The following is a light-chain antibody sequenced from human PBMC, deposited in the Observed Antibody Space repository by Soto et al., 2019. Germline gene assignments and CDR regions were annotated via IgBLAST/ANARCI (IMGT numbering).Light chain of an antibody. V-gene: IGKV3-15*01. CDR2: GAS. CDR1: QSVSSN. CDR3: QQYNTSPT. J-gene: IGKJ4*02. Sequence: EIVMTQSPATLSVSPGERATLSCRASQSVSSNLAWYQQKPGQAPRLLIYGASTRATGIPARFSGSGSGTEFTLTISSLQPEDFAVYYCQQYNTSPTFGGGTKVEIK.